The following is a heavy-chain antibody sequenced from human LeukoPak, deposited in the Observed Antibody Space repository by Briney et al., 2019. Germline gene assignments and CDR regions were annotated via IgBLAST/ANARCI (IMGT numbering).Heavy chain of an antibody. CDR2: ISYDGSNE. CDR3: ARAPSGYYPYFDY. J-gene: IGHJ4*02. D-gene: IGHD3-22*01. Sequence: PGGSLRLSCAASGFTFSTYSMSWVRQAPGKGLEWVAVISYDGSNEYYVDSVKGRFTISRDNSKNTLYLQTDSLRAEDTAVYYCARAPSGYYPYFDYWGQGTLVTVSS. CDR1: GFTFSTYS. V-gene: IGHV3-30*03.